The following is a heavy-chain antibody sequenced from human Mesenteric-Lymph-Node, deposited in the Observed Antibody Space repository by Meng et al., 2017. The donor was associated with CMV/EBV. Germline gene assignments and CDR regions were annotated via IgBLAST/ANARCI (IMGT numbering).Heavy chain of an antibody. D-gene: IGHD6-13*01. CDR3: AKDPTGYSSSWPGPMDV. V-gene: IGHV3-30*02. CDR1: GFTFSSYS. Sequence: GESLKISCAASGFTFSSYSLNWVRQAPGKGLEWVAFIRFSGTNQYYGDSVKGRFTISRDNSKNTLYLQMNSLRAEDTAVYYCAKDPTGYSSSWPGPMDVWGQGTTVTVSS. J-gene: IGHJ6*02. CDR2: IRFSGTNQ.